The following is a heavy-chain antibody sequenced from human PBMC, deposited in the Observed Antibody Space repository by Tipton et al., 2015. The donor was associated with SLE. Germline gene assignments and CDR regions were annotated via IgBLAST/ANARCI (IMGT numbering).Heavy chain of an antibody. CDR3: ARELLPLYGMDV. CDR2: ISYDGNNK. D-gene: IGHD2-15*01. CDR1: GFTFSSYA. J-gene: IGHJ6*02. V-gene: IGHV3-30*04. Sequence: RSLRLSCAASGFTFSSYAMHWVRQAPGKGLEWVAVISYDGNNKYYADSVKGRFTISRDNSKNTLYLQMNSLRAEDTAVYYCARELLPLYGMDVWGQGTTVTVSS.